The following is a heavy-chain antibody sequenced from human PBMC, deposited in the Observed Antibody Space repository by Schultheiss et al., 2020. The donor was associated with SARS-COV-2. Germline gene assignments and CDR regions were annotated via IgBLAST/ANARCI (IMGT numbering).Heavy chain of an antibody. CDR3: ARFDFWSGLVY. Sequence: GESLKISCAASGFTFSNYEMNWVRQTPGKGLEWLSYISSSGSSISYADSVKGRFTISRDNAKNSLYLQVNSLRAEDTAVYYCARFDFWSGLVYWGQGTLVTVSS. J-gene: IGHJ4*02. V-gene: IGHV3-48*03. CDR1: GFTFSNYE. D-gene: IGHD3-3*01. CDR2: ISSSGSSI.